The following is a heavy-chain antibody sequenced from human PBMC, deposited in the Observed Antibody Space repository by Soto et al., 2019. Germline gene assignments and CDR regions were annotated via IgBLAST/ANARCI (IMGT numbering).Heavy chain of an antibody. J-gene: IGHJ4*02. CDR2: IYYSGST. CDR1: GGSISSSSYY. D-gene: IGHD4-17*01. V-gene: IGHV4-39*01. Sequence: SETLSLTCTVSGGSISSSSYYWGWIRQPPGKGLEWIGSIYYSGSTYYNPSLKSRVTISVDTSKNQFSLKLSSVTAADTAVYYCASPDYGDYSRPRDYWGQGTLVTVSS. CDR3: ASPDYGDYSRPRDY.